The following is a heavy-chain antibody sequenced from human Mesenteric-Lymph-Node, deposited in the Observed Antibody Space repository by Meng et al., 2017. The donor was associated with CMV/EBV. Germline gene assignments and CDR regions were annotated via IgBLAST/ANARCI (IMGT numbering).Heavy chain of an antibody. CDR1: GYTFTNYD. J-gene: IGHJ4*02. CDR3: LREGYYERGVERADY. V-gene: IGHV1-8*01. D-gene: IGHD3-22*01. CDR2: MAPTSGNT. Sequence: SGYTFTNYDIKWMRQAPGQGLEWMGWMAPTSGNTGYAQKFQGRVSMTRDTSISTAYMELSGLRSEDTAVYYCLREGYYERGVERADYWGQGTLVTVSS.